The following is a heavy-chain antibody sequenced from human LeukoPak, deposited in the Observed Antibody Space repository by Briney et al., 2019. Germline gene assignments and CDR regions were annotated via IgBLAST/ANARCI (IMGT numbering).Heavy chain of an antibody. D-gene: IGHD6-6*01. Sequence: PGGSLRLSCAASGFTFSSYSLNWVRQAPGKGLEWVSYISNSGSTIYYAESVKGRLTVSRDNAKNSLYLQMNSLRAEDTAVYYCARWVRQLALNVYYYHMDVWGKGTTVTVSS. J-gene: IGHJ6*03. CDR2: ISNSGSTI. CDR1: GFTFSSYS. V-gene: IGHV3-48*04. CDR3: ARWVRQLALNVYYYHMDV.